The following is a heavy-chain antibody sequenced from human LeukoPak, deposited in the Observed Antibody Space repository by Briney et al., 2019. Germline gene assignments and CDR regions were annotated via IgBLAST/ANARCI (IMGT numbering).Heavy chain of an antibody. J-gene: IGHJ4*02. D-gene: IGHD6-6*01. CDR2: ISNSGGST. CDR1: GFTFSSYA. CDR3: ARETLIEYSSSYFDY. V-gene: IGHV3-23*01. Sequence: GGSLRLSWAASGFTFSSYAMSWVRQAPGKGLEWVSAISNSGGSTYYADSVKGRFTISRDNSKNTLYLQMNSLRVEDTAVYYCARETLIEYSSSYFDYWGQGTLVTVSS.